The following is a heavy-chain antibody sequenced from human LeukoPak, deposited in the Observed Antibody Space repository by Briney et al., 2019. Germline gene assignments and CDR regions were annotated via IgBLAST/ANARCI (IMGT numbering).Heavy chain of an antibody. J-gene: IGHJ3*02. Sequence: SETLSLTCTVSGGSISSYYWSWIRQPPGKGLEWIGYIYYGGSTNYNPSLKSRVTISVDTPKNQLSLKLSSVSAADTAMYYCARTAFYCTNGVCRLDAFDIWGQGTMVTVSS. V-gene: IGHV4-59*01. CDR3: ARTAFYCTNGVCRLDAFDI. CDR2: IYYGGST. D-gene: IGHD2-8*01. CDR1: GGSISSYY.